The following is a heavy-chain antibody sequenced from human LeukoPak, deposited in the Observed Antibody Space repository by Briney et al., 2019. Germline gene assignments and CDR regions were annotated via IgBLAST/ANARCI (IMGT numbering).Heavy chain of an antibody. J-gene: IGHJ4*02. D-gene: IGHD6-19*01. CDR2: IYPGDSDT. Sequence: GESLKISCKGSGYSFTSYWIGWVRQMPGKGLEWMGIIYPGDSDTSYSPSFEGQVTISVDKSISTAYLQWSSLKASDTAMYYCALQWLVPGYFDYWGQGTLVTVSS. CDR3: ALQWLVPGYFDY. CDR1: GYSFTSYW. V-gene: IGHV5-51*01.